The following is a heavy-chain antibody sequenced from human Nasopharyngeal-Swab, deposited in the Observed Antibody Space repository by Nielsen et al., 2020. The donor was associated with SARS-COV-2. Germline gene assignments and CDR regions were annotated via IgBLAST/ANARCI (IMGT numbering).Heavy chain of an antibody. J-gene: IGHJ5*02. D-gene: IGHD5-18*01. CDR2: IGTAGDT. V-gene: IGHV3-13*01. CDR3: ARGGWGGYSYGYWFDP. Sequence: GESLKISCAASGFTFSSYDMHWVRQATGKGLEWVSAIGTAGDTYYPGSVKGRFTISGENAKNSLYLQMNSLRAGDTAVYYCARGGWGGYSYGYWFDPWGQGTLVTVSS. CDR1: GFTFSSYD.